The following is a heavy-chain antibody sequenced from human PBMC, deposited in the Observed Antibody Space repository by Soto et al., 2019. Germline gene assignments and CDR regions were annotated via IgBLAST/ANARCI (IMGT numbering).Heavy chain of an antibody. D-gene: IGHD3-10*01. Sequence: VQLVESGGGLVKPGGSLRLSCAASGFTFSAQYMTWIRQAPGKGLEWVSYISGSETTIYYTDSVKGRFTVSRDNGKNSVYLQMNIWRAEDTAVYYCASDSYYYASDYWGQGTLVTVSS. CDR2: ISGSETTI. CDR1: GFTFSAQY. CDR3: ASDSYYYASDY. J-gene: IGHJ4*02. V-gene: IGHV3-11*01.